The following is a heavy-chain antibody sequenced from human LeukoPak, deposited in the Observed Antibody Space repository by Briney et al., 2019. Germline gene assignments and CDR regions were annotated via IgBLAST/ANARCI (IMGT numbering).Heavy chain of an antibody. CDR3: ARAAYYYDTRPQNDAFDI. V-gene: IGHV4-34*01. J-gene: IGHJ3*02. CDR2: INHSGST. CDR1: GGSFSGYY. Sequence: SETLSLSCAVYGGSFSGYYWSWIRQPPGKGLEWIGEINHSGSTNYNPSLKSRVTISVDTSKNQFSLKLSSVTAADTAVYYCARAAYYYDTRPQNDAFDIWGQGTMVTVSS. D-gene: IGHD3-22*01.